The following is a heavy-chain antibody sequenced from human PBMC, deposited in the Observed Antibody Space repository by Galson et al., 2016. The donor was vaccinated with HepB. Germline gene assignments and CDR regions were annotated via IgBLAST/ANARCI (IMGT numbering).Heavy chain of an antibody. CDR3: ARAWIHLYDLDY. Sequence: SLRLSCAASGFTFTSYAMSWVRQAPGKGLEWVSGITGSGAGTYYADSVKGRFTISRDNSKNTLYLQMNSLRAEDTAVYYCARAWIHLYDLDYWDQGALVTVSS. V-gene: IGHV3-23*01. J-gene: IGHJ4*02. CDR1: GFTFTSYA. D-gene: IGHD5-18*01. CDR2: ITGSGAGT.